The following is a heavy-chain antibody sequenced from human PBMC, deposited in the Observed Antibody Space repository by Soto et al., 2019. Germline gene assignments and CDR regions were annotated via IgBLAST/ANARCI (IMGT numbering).Heavy chain of an antibody. Sequence: TSETLSLTCTVSGGSISSGCYYWSWIRQHPGKGLEWIGYIYYSGSTYYNPSLKSRVTISVDTSKNQFSLKLSSVTAADTAVYYCARVDESGYPTFNWFDPWGQGTLVTVSS. J-gene: IGHJ5*02. D-gene: IGHD3-22*01. CDR2: IYYSGST. CDR1: GGSISSGCYY. CDR3: ARVDESGYPTFNWFDP. V-gene: IGHV4-31*03.